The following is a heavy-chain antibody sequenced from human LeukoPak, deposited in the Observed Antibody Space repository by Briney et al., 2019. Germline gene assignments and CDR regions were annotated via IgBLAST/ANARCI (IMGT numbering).Heavy chain of an antibody. D-gene: IGHD6-13*01. CDR2: IASDGSI. CDR3: ARVAAAGTGIFVNFYYSMDI. V-gene: IGHV3-48*03. J-gene: IGHJ6*03. Sequence: GGSLRLSCAVSGFIVSSCEMNWVRQAPGKGLQWISFIASDGSIEYADSVKGRFTLSRDNAKNSLFLQMNRLRTEDTAVYYCARVAAAGTGIFVNFYYSMDIWGKGTTVTISS. CDR1: GFIVSSCE.